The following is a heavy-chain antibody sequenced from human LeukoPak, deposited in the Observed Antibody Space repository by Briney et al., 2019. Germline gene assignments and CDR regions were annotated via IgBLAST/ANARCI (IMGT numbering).Heavy chain of an antibody. CDR2: IYYSGST. D-gene: IGHD6-13*01. J-gene: IGHJ3*02. CDR1: GGSISSSSYY. Sequence: PSETLSLTCTVSGGSISSSSYYWGWIRQPPGKGLEWIGYIYYSGSTNYNPSLKSRVTISVDTSKNQFSLKLSSVTAADTAVYYCARYQQLEHDAFDIWGQGTMVTVSS. CDR3: ARYQQLEHDAFDI. V-gene: IGHV4-61*05.